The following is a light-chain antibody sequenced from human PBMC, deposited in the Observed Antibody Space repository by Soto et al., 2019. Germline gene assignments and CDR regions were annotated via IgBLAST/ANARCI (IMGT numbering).Light chain of an antibody. CDR3: CSYSGGSTSVV. J-gene: IGLJ2*01. CDR2: EGS. CDR1: SSDVGNYNL. Sequence: QSVLTQPASVSGSPGQSITISCTGTSSDVGNYNLVSWYQQHPGKAPKLMIYEGSKRPSGVSYRLSGSKSGNTASLTISGLQAEDEADYYCCSYSGGSTSVVFGGGTKLTVL. V-gene: IGLV2-23*01.